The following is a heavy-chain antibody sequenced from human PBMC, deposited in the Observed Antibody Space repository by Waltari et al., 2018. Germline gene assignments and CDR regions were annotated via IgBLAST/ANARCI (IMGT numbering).Heavy chain of an antibody. D-gene: IGHD2-21*01. CDR2: ISGSGGST. Sequence: EVQLLESGGGLVQPGGSLRLSCAASGFTFSSYAMSWVRQAPGKGLEWVSAISGSGGSTYYADAVKGRFTISRDNSKNTLYLQMNSLRAEDTAVYYCAKSKHPVTWYFDLWGRGTLVTVSS. CDR3: AKSKHPVTWYFDL. J-gene: IGHJ2*01. CDR1: GFTFSSYA. V-gene: IGHV3-23*01.